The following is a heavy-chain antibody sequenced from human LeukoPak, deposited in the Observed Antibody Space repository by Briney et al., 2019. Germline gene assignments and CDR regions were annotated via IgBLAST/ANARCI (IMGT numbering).Heavy chain of an antibody. J-gene: IGHJ4*02. CDR2: IWFDGVRN. Sequence: PGGSLRLSCAASGFTFNTYGMHWVRRAPGKGLEWVAVIWFDGVRNSYADSVKGRFTISRDNSKNTLYLQISSLRAEDTAVYYCARDRRDGYNSPLDYWGQGTLVTVSS. V-gene: IGHV3-33*01. D-gene: IGHD5-24*01. CDR1: GFTFNTYG. CDR3: ARDRRDGYNSPLDY.